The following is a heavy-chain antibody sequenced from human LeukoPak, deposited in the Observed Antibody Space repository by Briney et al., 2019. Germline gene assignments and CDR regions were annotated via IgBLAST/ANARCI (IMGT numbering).Heavy chain of an antibody. CDR1: GYTFTSYD. Sequence: AAVTVSCQGSGYTFTSYDINWVRQPTRQGLEWVGWMNPNRGNKGHAQKLQGRGTQISSNSITTAYMKLSSLRSEDTAVYYCARDIVVVPASYYYYGMEVWGQGTTVT. V-gene: IGHV1-8*01. CDR3: ARDIVVVPASYYYYGMEV. CDR2: MNPNRGNK. J-gene: IGHJ6*02. D-gene: IGHD2-2*01.